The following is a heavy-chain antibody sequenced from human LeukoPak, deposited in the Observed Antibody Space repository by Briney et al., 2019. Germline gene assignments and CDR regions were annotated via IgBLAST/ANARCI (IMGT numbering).Heavy chain of an antibody. D-gene: IGHD3-10*01. Sequence: PGRSLRLSCAASGFTFSSYGMHWVRQAPGKGLEWVAVISYDGSNKYYADSVKGRFTISRDNSKNTLYLQMNSLRAEDTAVYYCAKGAPYGSGSYPDYGGQGTLVTVS. V-gene: IGHV3-30*18. CDR1: GFTFSSYG. CDR2: ISYDGSNK. CDR3: AKGAPYGSGSYPDY. J-gene: IGHJ4*02.